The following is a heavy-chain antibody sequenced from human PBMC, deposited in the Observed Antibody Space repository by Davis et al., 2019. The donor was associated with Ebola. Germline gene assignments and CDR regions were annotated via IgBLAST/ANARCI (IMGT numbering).Heavy chain of an antibody. Sequence: PGGSLRLSCAASGFTFSDYGMHWVRQAPGKGLEWVTIIWHDGSNRYYADSVKGRFTISRDNSKNTLSLDMNSLRPEDTAVYYCARDSWGGGNFYGGLDYWGLGTLVSVSS. CDR1: GFTFSDYG. D-gene: IGHD4-23*01. J-gene: IGHJ4*02. CDR3: ARDSWGGGNFYGGLDY. CDR2: IWHDGSNR. V-gene: IGHV3-30*02.